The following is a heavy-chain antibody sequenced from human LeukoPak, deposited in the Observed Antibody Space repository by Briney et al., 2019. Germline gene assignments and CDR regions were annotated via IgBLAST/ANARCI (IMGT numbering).Heavy chain of an antibody. CDR1: RITFTYW. V-gene: IGHV3-7*01. J-gene: IGHJ4*02. CDR2: IKQDGSEK. CDR3: ASSFSDDFWSGHF. D-gene: IGHD3-3*01. Sequence: GGSLRHSCAASRITFTYWMSWVRQAPGKGLEWVANIKQDGSEKYYVDSVKGRFTISRDNAKKSLFLQMNSLRAQDTAVYYCASSFSDDFWSGHFWGQGTLVTVSS.